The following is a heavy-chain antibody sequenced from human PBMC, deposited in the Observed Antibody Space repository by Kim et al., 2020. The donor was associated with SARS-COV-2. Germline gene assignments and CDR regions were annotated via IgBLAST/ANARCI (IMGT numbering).Heavy chain of an antibody. Sequence: TDYVDDVKGKFIISRDYSKNTLYLQMSSLRVEDTAVYYCATNLAAAGVVWGQGTLVTGSS. CDR2: T. D-gene: IGHD6-13*01. V-gene: IGHV3-66*01. CDR3: ATNLAAAGVV. J-gene: IGHJ4*02.